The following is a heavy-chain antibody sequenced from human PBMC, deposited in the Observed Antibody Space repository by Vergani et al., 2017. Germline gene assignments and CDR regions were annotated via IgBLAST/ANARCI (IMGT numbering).Heavy chain of an antibody. CDR2: ISSSGSTI. V-gene: IGHV3-11*01. Sequence: VKLVESGGGVVKPGGSLRLSCAASGFTFSDYYMSWIRQAPGQGLEWVAYISSSGSTIYYADFVKGRFTISRDNAKNSLYLQMNSLRAVDTAVYFCARKPISNYYDSSGYYCMSYYYGMYVWGQGTTVTVSS. D-gene: IGHD3-22*01. CDR3: ARKPISNYYDSSGYYCMSYYYGMYV. J-gene: IGHJ6*02. CDR1: GFTFSDYY.